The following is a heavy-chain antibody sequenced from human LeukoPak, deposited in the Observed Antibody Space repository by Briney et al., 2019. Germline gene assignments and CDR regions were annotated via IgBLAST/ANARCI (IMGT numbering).Heavy chain of an antibody. V-gene: IGHV3-53*01. J-gene: IGHJ4*02. CDR3: AREEYYDSSHFDY. CDR2: IYSGGST. D-gene: IGHD3-22*01. CDR1: GFTVSSNY. Sequence: GGSLRLSCAASGFTVSSNYMSWVCQAPGKGLEWVSVIYSGGSTYYADSVKGRFTISRDNSKNTLYLQMNSLRAEDTAVYYCAREEYYDSSHFDYWGQGTLVTVSS.